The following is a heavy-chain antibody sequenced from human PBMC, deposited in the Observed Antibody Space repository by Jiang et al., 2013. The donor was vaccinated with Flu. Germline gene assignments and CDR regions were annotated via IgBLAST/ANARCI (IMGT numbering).Heavy chain of an antibody. CDR3: ARRNGPVDWYFDL. CDR2: IDPSDSYT. D-gene: IGHD2-21*01. Sequence: YSFTSYWISWVRQMPGKGLEWMGRIDPSDSYTNYSPSFQGHVTISADKSISTAYLQWSSLKASDTAMYYCARRNGPVDWYFDLWGRGTLVTVSS. V-gene: IGHV5-10-1*01. CDR1: YSFTSYW. J-gene: IGHJ2*01.